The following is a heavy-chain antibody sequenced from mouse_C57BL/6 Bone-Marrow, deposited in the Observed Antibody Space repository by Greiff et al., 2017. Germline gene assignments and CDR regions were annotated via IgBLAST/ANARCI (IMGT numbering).Heavy chain of an antibody. Sequence: EVQLVESGGGLVQPGGSLKLSCAASGFTFSDYGMAWVRQAPRKGPEWVAFISNLAYSIYYAATVTGRFTISSENAKNTLYLEMSSLRSEDTAMYYCARKPPYYFVMDYWGQGTSVTVSS. CDR1: GFTFSDYG. CDR2: ISNLAYSI. V-gene: IGHV5-15*01. J-gene: IGHJ4*01. CDR3: ARKPPYYFVMDY. D-gene: IGHD2-10*01.